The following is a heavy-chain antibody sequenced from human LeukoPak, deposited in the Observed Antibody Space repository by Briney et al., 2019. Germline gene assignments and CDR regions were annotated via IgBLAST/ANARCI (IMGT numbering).Heavy chain of an antibody. J-gene: IGHJ4*02. V-gene: IGHV1-8*01. CDR2: RNPNSGNT. CDR1: GYTFTSYD. Sequence: ASVKVSCKASGYTFTSYDINWVRQATGQGLEWMGWRNPNSGNTGYAQKFQGRVAMTRNTSISTACMELSSLRSEDTAVYYCARGPEGWLEDYWGQGTLVTVSS. D-gene: IGHD3-9*01. CDR3: ARGPEGWLEDY.